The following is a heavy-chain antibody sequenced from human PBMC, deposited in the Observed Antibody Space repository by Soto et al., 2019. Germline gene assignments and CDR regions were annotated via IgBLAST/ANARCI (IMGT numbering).Heavy chain of an antibody. CDR1: GYTFTGYY. J-gene: IGHJ6*02. V-gene: IGHV1-2*02. D-gene: IGHD6-13*01. Sequence: SSVKVSCKASGYTFTGYYMYWVRQAPGQGLEWMGWINPNSGGTNYAQKFQGRVTMTRDTSISTAYMELSSLTSGDTAVYYCAREGAADPQYYAMDVWGQGTTVTVSS. CDR3: AREGAADPQYYAMDV. CDR2: INPNSGGT.